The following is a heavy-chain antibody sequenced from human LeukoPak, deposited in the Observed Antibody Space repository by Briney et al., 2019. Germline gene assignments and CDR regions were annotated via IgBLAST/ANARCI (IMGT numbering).Heavy chain of an antibody. J-gene: IGHJ4*02. CDR1: GFTFSSSA. Sequence: EGSLRLSCAASGFTFSSSAMSWVRQVPGKGLEWVSGISASGGSTYYADSVKGRFTISRDNSKNTLYLQMNSLRAEDTAVYHCAKDPDYWGQGTLVTVSS. CDR3: AKDPDY. V-gene: IGHV3-23*01. CDR2: ISASGGST.